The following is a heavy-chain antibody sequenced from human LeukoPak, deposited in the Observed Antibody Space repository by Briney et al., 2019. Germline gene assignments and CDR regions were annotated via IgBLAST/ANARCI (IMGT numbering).Heavy chain of an antibody. CDR3: AKRGIAAADSIDY. J-gene: IGHJ4*02. D-gene: IGHD6-13*01. Sequence: GGSLRLSCAASGFTFSSYAMSWVRQAPGKGLEWVSGISGSGGSTYYADSVKGRFTISRDNSKNTLYLQMNSLRAGDTAVYYCAKRGIAAADSIDYWGQGTLVTVSS. V-gene: IGHV3-23*01. CDR1: GFTFSSYA. CDR2: ISGSGGST.